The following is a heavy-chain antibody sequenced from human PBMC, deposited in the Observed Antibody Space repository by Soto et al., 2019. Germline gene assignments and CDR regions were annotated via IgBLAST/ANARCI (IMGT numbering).Heavy chain of an antibody. V-gene: IGHV3-23*01. CDR1: GFPFSAYG. CDR3: AKVPVVVAAPRFDY. CDR2: IGGSGDSI. D-gene: IGHD2-15*01. Sequence: GGSLRLSCTASGFPFSAYGMNWVRQAPGKGLDWVSGIGGSGDSIYYADSVKGRFTISRDNSKNALYLQMNNLRAEDTAVYYCAKVPVVVAAPRFDYWGQGTLVTVSS. J-gene: IGHJ4*02.